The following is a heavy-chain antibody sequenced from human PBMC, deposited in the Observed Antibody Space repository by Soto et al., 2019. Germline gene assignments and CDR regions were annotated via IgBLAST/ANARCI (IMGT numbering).Heavy chain of an antibody. CDR1: GFTFSSYA. Sequence: GGSLRLSCAASGFTFSSYAMSWVRQAPGKGLEWVSVISGSGDSTNYADSVKDRFTISRDNSKNSLFLQMNSLRVEDTAVYYCAKSSTWAHYYYMDVWGKGTTVTVSS. J-gene: IGHJ6*03. D-gene: IGHD2-2*01. CDR2: ISGSGDST. V-gene: IGHV3-23*01. CDR3: AKSSTWAHYYYMDV.